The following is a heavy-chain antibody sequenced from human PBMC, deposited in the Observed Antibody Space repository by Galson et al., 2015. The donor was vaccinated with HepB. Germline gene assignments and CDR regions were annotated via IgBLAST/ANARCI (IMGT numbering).Heavy chain of an antibody. CDR1: GFTFSSYA. CDR2: ISYDGSNK. V-gene: IGHV3-30-3*01. Sequence: SLRLSCAASGFTFSSYAMHWVRQAPGTGLEWVAVISYDGSNKYYADSVKGRFTISRDNSKNTLYPQMNSLRAEATAVYYCASTFQWELLGMDVWGQGTTVTVSS. J-gene: IGHJ6*02. CDR3: ASTFQWELLGMDV. D-gene: IGHD1-26*01.